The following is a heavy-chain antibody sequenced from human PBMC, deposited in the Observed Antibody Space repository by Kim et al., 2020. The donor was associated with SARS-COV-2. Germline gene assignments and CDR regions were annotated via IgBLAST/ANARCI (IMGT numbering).Heavy chain of an antibody. CDR2: IYSGGSST. D-gene: IGHD3-3*01. CDR1: GFTFSSYA. Sequence: GGSLRLSCAASGFTFSSYAMSWVRQAPGKGLEWVSVIYSGGSSTYYADSVKGRFTISRDNSKNTLYLQMNSLRAEDTAVYYCAKDGRVSGYYDFWSGYLTQPDYFDYWGQGTLVTVSS. CDR3: AKDGRVSGYYDFWSGYLTQPDYFDY. V-gene: IGHV3-23*03. J-gene: IGHJ4*02.